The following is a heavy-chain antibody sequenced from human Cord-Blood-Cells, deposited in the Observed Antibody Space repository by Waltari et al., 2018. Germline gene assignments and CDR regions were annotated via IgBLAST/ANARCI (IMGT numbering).Heavy chain of an antibody. CDR3: ARSGYCSSTSCYSDY. D-gene: IGHD2-2*01. CDR2: INPNSGGT. Sequence: QVQLVQSGAEVKKPGASVKVSCKASGYTFTGSYMHWVRKAPGQGLEWMGWINPNSGGTNYAQKFQGWVTMTRDTSISTAYMELSRLRSDDTAVYYCARSGYCSSTSCYSDYWGQGTLVTVSS. CDR1: GYTFTGSY. V-gene: IGHV1-2*04. J-gene: IGHJ4*02.